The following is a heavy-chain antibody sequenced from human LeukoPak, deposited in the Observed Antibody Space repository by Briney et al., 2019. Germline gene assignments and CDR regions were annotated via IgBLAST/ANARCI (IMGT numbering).Heavy chain of an antibody. CDR3: ARGIVVVPAANRPYYYYGMDV. V-gene: IGHV1-69*13. Sequence: SVKVSCKASGYTFTSYYMHWVRQAPGQGLEWMGGIIPIFGTANYAQKFQGRVTITADESTSTAYMELSSLRSEDTAVYYCARGIVVVPAANRPYYYYGMDVWGQGTTVTVSS. J-gene: IGHJ6*02. D-gene: IGHD2-2*01. CDR2: IIPIFGTA. CDR1: GYTFTSYY.